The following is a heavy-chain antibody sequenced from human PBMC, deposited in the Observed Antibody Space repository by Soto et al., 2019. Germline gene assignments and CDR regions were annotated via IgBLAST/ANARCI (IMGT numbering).Heavy chain of an antibody. D-gene: IGHD5-12*01. Sequence: SGPTLVNPTQTLTLTCTFSGFSLSTSGMCVSWIRQPPGKALEWLARIDWDDDKYYSTSLKTRLTISKDTSKNQVVLTMTNMDPVDTATYYCARSHCSGYSGYADAFDIWGQGTMVTVSS. J-gene: IGHJ3*02. CDR1: GFSLSTSGMC. CDR3: ARSHCSGYSGYADAFDI. CDR2: IDWDDDK. V-gene: IGHV2-70*11.